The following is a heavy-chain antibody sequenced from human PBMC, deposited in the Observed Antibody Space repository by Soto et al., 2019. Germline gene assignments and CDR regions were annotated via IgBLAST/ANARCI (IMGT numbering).Heavy chain of an antibody. Sequence: PGGSLRLSCAASGFTSSTYWMSWVRQAPGKGLEWVANIKPDGSGEYYMDSVKGRFTISRDNAKNSLYLQMNSLRVEDTAMYYCARARCTTSDCFHDYWGQGTLVTVSS. CDR3: ARARCTTSDCFHDY. CDR1: GFTSSTYW. V-gene: IGHV3-7*03. D-gene: IGHD2-21*02. J-gene: IGHJ4*02. CDR2: IKPDGSGE.